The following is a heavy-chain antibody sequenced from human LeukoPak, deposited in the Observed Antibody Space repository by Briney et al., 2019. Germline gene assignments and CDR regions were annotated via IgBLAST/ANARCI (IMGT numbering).Heavy chain of an antibody. D-gene: IGHD5-24*01. V-gene: IGHV3-23*01. J-gene: IGHJ4*02. CDR2: INGRGDST. CDR3: TRVGYIDEGIDY. CDR1: GFSFSSYA. Sequence: GGSLRLSCAASGFSFSSYAMSWVRQAPGKGLEWVSGINGRGDSTVYADSVKGRFTISRDNAKNSLYLQMNSLRAEDTAIYYCTRVGYIDEGIDYWGQGTLVTVSS.